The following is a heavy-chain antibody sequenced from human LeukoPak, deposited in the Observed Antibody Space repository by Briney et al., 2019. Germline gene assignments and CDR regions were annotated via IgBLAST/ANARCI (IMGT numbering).Heavy chain of an antibody. CDR1: GGSINSYS. CDR2: IYYSGST. Sequence: SETLSLTCSVSGGSINSYSWSWIRQPPGKGLEWIGYIYYSGSTNYNPSLKSRVTISVDTSKNQFSLKLSSVTAADTAVYYCARLLAAAGSFDYWGQGTLVTVSS. J-gene: IGHJ4*02. D-gene: IGHD6-13*01. V-gene: IGHV4-59*08. CDR3: ARLLAAAGSFDY.